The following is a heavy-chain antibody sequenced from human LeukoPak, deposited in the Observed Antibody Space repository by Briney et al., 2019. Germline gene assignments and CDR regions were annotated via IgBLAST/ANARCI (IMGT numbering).Heavy chain of an antibody. D-gene: IGHD2-2*01. Sequence: GGSLRLSCAASGFTFSSYWMSWVRQAPGKGLEWVANIKQDGSEKYYVDSVKGRFTISRDNAKNSLYLQMNSLRAEDTAVYYCARDGSDTKRSFDPWGQGTLVTVSS. CDR1: GFTFSSYW. V-gene: IGHV3-7*03. CDR3: ARDGSDTKRSFDP. J-gene: IGHJ5*02. CDR2: IKQDGSEK.